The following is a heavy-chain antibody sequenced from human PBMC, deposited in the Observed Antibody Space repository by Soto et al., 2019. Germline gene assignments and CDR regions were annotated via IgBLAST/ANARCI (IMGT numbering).Heavy chain of an antibody. CDR3: TRVSLTATEDC. J-gene: IGHJ4*02. D-gene: IGHD5-18*01. V-gene: IGHV3-7*05. CDR2: INKDGSEK. Sequence: PGGSLRLSCAASGFTFSNYWMNWVRQAPEKGLEWVANINKDGSEKYYVDSVKGRFTISRDNAGNSLYLQMNSLSAEDTAVYYCTRVSLTATEDCWGRGTLVTVSS. CDR1: GFTFSNYW.